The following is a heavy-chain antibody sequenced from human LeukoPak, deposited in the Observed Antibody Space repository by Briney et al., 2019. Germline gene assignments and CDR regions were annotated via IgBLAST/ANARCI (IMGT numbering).Heavy chain of an antibody. CDR2: ISSSSSTI. Sequence: GGSLRLSCAASGFTFSSYSMNWVRQAPGKGLEWVSYISSSSSTIYYADSVKGRFTISRDNAKNSLYLQMNSLRAEDTAVYYCARVEAAARLYYYYMDVWGKGTTVTVSS. CDR1: GFTFSSYS. J-gene: IGHJ6*03. D-gene: IGHD6-6*01. V-gene: IGHV3-48*04. CDR3: ARVEAAARLYYYYMDV.